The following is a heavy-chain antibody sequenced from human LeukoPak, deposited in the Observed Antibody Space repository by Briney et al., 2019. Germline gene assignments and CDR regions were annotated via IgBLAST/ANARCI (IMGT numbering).Heavy chain of an antibody. CDR2: VYSSGVG. D-gene: IGHD2-2*01. CDR1: GGSITGYY. V-gene: IGHV4-4*07. Sequence: SETLSLTCTVSGGSITGYYWNWIRQPAGQGLEWLGRVYSSGVGNYNPSLTSRVTMSVDTSKNQFSLKLNSVTAADTAVYYCARRTSSYYYYYYMDVWGKGTTVTVSS. J-gene: IGHJ6*03. CDR3: ARRTSSYYYYYYMDV.